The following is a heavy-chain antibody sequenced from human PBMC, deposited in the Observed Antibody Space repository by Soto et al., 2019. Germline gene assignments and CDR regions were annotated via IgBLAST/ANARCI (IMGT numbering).Heavy chain of an antibody. D-gene: IGHD2-2*01. V-gene: IGHV5-51*01. J-gene: IGHJ5*02. Sequence: PGESLKISCKGSGYRFTSYWIGWVRQMPGKGLEWMGIIYPGDSDTRYSPSFQGQVTISADKSTSTAYLQWSSLKASGTAMYYCARLGAAVPAASGYSSGFDPWGQGTLVTVSS. CDR1: GYRFTSYW. CDR2: IYPGDSDT. CDR3: ARLGAAVPAASGYSSGFDP.